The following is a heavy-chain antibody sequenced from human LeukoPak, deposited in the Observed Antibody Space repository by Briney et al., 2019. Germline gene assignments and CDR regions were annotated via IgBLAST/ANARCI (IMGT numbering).Heavy chain of an antibody. CDR3: ARLSDFWSGYYPLYYFDY. CDR1: GGSISSYY. V-gene: IGHV4-59*05. CDR2: IYYSGST. J-gene: IGHJ4*02. D-gene: IGHD3-3*01. Sequence: PSETLSLTCTVSGGSISSYYWSWIRQPPGKGLEWIGSIYYSGSTYYNPSLKSRVTISVDTSKNQFSLKLSSVTAADTAVYYCARLSDFWSGYYPLYYFDYWGQGTLVTVSS.